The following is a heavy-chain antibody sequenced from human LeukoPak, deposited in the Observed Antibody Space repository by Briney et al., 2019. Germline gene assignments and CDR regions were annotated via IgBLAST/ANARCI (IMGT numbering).Heavy chain of an antibody. J-gene: IGHJ4*02. CDR1: GYTFTNYY. CDR2: ISPGDSDA. CDR3: ARRYCSSTSCNPYFFDY. D-gene: IGHD2-2*01. Sequence: GESLKISCKGSGYTFTNYYIGWVRQTPGKGLEWMGVISPGDSDARYSPSFQGQVTISADKSISTAYLRWSSLKASDTAMYYCARRYCSSTSCNPYFFDYWGQGTLVSVSS. V-gene: IGHV5-51*01.